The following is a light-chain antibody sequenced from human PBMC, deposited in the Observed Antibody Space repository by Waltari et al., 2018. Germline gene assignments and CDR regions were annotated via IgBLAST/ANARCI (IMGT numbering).Light chain of an antibody. J-gene: IGLJ2*01. CDR1: NSNIGANS. CDR2: SNA. CDR3: ATWDDDLNGPI. V-gene: IGLV1-44*01. Sequence: QSVLTQSPSASGTPGQRVTMSCSGSNSNIGANSVNWYQHLPQRAPELLIFSNARRPAGVPDRFPGSKSGTSASLAISGLQSGDEGNYYCATWDDDLNGPIFGAGTKLTVL.